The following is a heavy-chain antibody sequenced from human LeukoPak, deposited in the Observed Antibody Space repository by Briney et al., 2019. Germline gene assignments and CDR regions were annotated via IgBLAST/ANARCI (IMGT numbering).Heavy chain of an antibody. J-gene: IGHJ3*02. D-gene: IGHD2-2*02. CDR1: GFTFSNYN. CDR2: ITSSSTI. CDR3: ARGRHCSRTSCYIDAFDI. V-gene: IGHV3-48*02. Sequence: GGSLRLSCAASGFTFSNYNMNWVRQAPGKGLEWVSHITSSSTIYYADSVKGRFTISRDNAKNSLYLQMNSLRDEDTAVYYCARGRHCSRTSCYIDAFDIWGQGTMVTVSS.